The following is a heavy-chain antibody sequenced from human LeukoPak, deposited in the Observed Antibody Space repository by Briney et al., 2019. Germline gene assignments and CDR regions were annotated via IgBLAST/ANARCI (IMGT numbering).Heavy chain of an antibody. Sequence: GGSLRLSCTASGFSFNINGMSWVRQAPGKGLEWVSSISSSSSYIYYADSVKGRFTISRDNAKNSLYLQMNSLRAEDTAVYYCAKGTYSSGWYRESRGIDYWGQGTLVTVSS. CDR1: GFSFNING. CDR2: ISSSSSYI. D-gene: IGHD6-19*01. J-gene: IGHJ4*02. CDR3: AKGTYSSGWYRESRGIDY. V-gene: IGHV3-21*01.